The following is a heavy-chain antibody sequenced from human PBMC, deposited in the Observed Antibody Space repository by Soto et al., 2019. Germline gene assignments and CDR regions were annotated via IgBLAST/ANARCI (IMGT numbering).Heavy chain of an antibody. CDR2: INHSGST. CDR3: TRGWGSIFDY. CDR1: GGSFSGYY. Sequence: QVQLQQWGAGLLKPSETLSLTCAVYGGSFSGYYWNWIRQPPGKGLEWIGEINHSGSTNYNPSLKSRVTLSVDTSKNQFSLKLSSVTAADTAVYYCTRGWGSIFDYWGQGTLVNVSS. V-gene: IGHV4-34*01. D-gene: IGHD7-27*01. J-gene: IGHJ4*02.